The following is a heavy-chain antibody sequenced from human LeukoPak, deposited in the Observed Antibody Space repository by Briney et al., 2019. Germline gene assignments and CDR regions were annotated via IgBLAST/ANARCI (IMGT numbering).Heavy chain of an antibody. V-gene: IGHV3-33*08. CDR1: GGSISSYY. J-gene: IGHJ4*02. D-gene: IGHD2-15*01. Sequence: LSLTCTVSGGSISSYYWSWIRQPPGKGLEWVAGLWHDGSNECYADSVKGRFTTSRDNSKNTLYLQMNSLRAEDTAVYYCARGVWCSDGSCYRTFDYWGQGALVTVSS. CDR2: LWHDGSNE. CDR3: ARGVWCSDGSCYRTFDY.